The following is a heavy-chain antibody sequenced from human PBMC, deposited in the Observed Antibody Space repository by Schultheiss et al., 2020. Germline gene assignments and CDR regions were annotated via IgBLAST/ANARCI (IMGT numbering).Heavy chain of an antibody. CDR2: IYPGDSDT. V-gene: IGHV5-51*01. CDR3: AREQYITLVRGLIFGSYYSGMDV. J-gene: IGHJ6*02. CDR1: GYSFTSYW. D-gene: IGHD3-10*01. Sequence: GESLKISCKGSGYSFTSYWIGWVRQMPGKGLEWMGIIYPGDSDTRYSPSFQGQVTISADKSISTAYLQWSSLKASDTAMYYCAREQYITLVRGLIFGSYYSGMDVWGQGTTVTVSS.